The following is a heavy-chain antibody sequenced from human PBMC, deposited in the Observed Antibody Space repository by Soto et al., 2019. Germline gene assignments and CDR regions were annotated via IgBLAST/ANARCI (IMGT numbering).Heavy chain of an antibody. CDR1: EYTFTSYV. V-gene: IGHV1-3*01. CDR3: ARELPGLYYFDY. Sequence: QVQVVQSGAEVKKPGASVRVSCKASEYTFTSYVMHWVRQAPGQSLEWMGWINAGNGNTKYSQKFQDRVTITRDTSASTAYMELSSLRSEDTAVYYCARELPGLYYFDYWGQGTLVTVSS. CDR2: INAGNGNT. J-gene: IGHJ4*02. D-gene: IGHD4-17*01.